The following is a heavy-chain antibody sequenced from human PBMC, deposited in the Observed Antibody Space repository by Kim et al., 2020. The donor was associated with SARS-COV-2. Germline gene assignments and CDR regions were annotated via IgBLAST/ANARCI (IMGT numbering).Heavy chain of an antibody. CDR2: SSSSGSTI. V-gene: IGHV3-48*03. CDR3: ARVQWLSVDY. Sequence: GGSLRLSCSPSGLTFISEELNWGCQARGEVLEWGSYSSSSGSTIYYADAVKGRFTISRDNAKNSLYLQMNSLRAEDTAVYYCARVQWLSVDYWGQGTLVTVSS. D-gene: IGHD3-22*01. CDR1: GLTFISEE. J-gene: IGHJ4*02.